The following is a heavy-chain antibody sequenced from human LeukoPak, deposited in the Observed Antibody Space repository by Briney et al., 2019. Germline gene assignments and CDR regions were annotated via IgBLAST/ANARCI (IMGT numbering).Heavy chain of an antibody. CDR3: AREGIFVEYSSSSTPYYYYYYMDV. CDR1: GYTFTNYG. CDR2: ISAYNGNT. D-gene: IGHD6-6*01. V-gene: IGHV1-18*01. J-gene: IGHJ6*03. Sequence: GASVKVSCKASGYTFTNYGISWVRQAPGQGLEWMGWISAYNGNTNYAQKLQGRVTMTTDTSTSTAYMELRSLRSDDTAVYYCAREGIFVEYSSSSTPYYYYYYMDVWGKGTTVTVSS.